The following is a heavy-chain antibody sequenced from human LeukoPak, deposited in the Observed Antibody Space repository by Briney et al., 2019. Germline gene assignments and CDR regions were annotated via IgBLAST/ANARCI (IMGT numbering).Heavy chain of an antibody. D-gene: IGHD1-26*01. V-gene: IGHV5-51*01. Sequence: GESLKISCKVSGYSFTSYCVDWVRQMPGKGLEWMGIIYPGDSGPTYSPSFQGQVTISVDKSINTAYLQWSSLQASDTAMYYCGMSGDRVPLQDDVFDVWGQGTMVTVST. CDR3: GMSGDRVPLQDDVFDV. CDR2: IYPGDSGP. J-gene: IGHJ3*01. CDR1: GYSFTSYC.